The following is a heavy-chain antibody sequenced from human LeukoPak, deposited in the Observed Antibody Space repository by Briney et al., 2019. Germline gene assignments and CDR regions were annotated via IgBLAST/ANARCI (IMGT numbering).Heavy chain of an antibody. CDR3: ARGQPGGFDI. V-gene: IGHV3-13*01. CDR1: GFTFSNYD. CDR2: IGRAGDT. Sequence: AGGSLRLSCAASGFTFSNYDMRWVRQSTGKGLEWVSRIGRAGDTNCPGSVKGRFTISRENAKNSLYLQMNSLRAGDTAMYYCARGQPGGFDIWGQGTMVTVSS. J-gene: IGHJ3*02. D-gene: IGHD1-14*01.